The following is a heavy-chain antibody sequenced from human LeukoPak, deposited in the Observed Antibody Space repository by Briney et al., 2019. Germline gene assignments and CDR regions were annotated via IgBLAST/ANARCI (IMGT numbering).Heavy chain of an antibody. CDR3: ARSTYVSSGYFDY. J-gene: IGHJ4*02. CDR2: IYYGGNS. D-gene: IGHD3-22*01. Sequence: SETLSLTCTVSGGSISSNNYYWGWIRQPPGKGLEWLGSIYYGGNSYYNPSLKTRVTISVDTSQNQFSLKLSSVTAADTAVYCCARSTYVSSGYFDYWGQGTLVTVSS. V-gene: IGHV4-39*01. CDR1: GGSISSNNYY.